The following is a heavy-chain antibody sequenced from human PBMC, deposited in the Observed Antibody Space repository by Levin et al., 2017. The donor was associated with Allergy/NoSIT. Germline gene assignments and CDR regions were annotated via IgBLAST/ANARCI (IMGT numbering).Heavy chain of an antibody. CDR2: FDPEDGET. J-gene: IGHJ2*01. D-gene: IGHD3-16*01. CDR1: GYTLTELS. Sequence: GESLKISCKVSGYTLTELSMHWVRQAPGKGLEWMGGFDPEDGETIYAQKFQGRVTMTEDTSTDTAYMELSSLRSEDTAVYYCAGGEGHWYFDLWGRGTLVTVSS. CDR3: AGGEGHWYFDL. V-gene: IGHV1-24*01.